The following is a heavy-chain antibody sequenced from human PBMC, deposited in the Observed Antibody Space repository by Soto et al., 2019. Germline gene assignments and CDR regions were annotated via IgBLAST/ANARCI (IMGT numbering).Heavy chain of an antibody. CDR1: GYTFTGYY. V-gene: IGHV1-2*02. D-gene: IGHD3-10*01. Sequence: GASVKVSCKASGYTFTGYYMHWVRQAPGQGLEWMGWINPNSGGANYAQEFQGRVTMTWDTSISTAYMELSSLRSDDTAVYYCARDLPENRLTMVRGVLSYHLYYYGLDVWGQWTTVTVSS. CDR2: INPNSGGA. J-gene: IGHJ6*02. CDR3: ARDLPENRLTMVRGVLSYHLYYYGLDV.